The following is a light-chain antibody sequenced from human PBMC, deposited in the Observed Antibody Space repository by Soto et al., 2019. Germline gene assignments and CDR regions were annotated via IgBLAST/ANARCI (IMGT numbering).Light chain of an antibody. Sequence: IVMTQSPATLSVSPGERATLSCRASEIVSSNLAWYQQKPGQAPRLLIYGASTRATGIPARFSGSGSGTEFTLTISSLQSADFALYYCQQYNNWPVTFGQGTKVEIK. V-gene: IGKV3-15*01. CDR3: QQYNNWPVT. CDR2: GAS. J-gene: IGKJ1*01. CDR1: EIVSSN.